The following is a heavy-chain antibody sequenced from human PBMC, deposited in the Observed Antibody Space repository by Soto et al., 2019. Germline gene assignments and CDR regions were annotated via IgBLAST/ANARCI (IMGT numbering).Heavy chain of an antibody. V-gene: IGHV4-34*01. D-gene: IGHD3-3*01. CDR2: INHSGST. Sequence: LTCAVYGGSFSGYYWSWIRQPPGKGLEWIGEINHSGSTNYNPSLKSRVTISVDTSKNQFSLKLSSVTAADTAVYYCARGLIVVVPDYDFWSGYPPHFDDWGQGTLVTVS. CDR3: ARGLIVVVPDYDFWSGYPPHFDD. CDR1: GGSFSGYY. J-gene: IGHJ4*02.